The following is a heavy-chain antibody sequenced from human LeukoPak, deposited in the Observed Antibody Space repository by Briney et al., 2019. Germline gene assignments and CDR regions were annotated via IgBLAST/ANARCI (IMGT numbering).Heavy chain of an antibody. D-gene: IGHD3-22*01. CDR3: AKGSHYDSSGYYRFDY. J-gene: IGHJ4*02. CDR2: IWYDGSNK. CDR1: GFTFDDYA. V-gene: IGHV3-33*06. Sequence: GRSLRLSCAASGFTFDDYAMHWVRQAPGKGLEWVSVIWYDGSNKYYADSVKGRFTISRDNSKNTLYLQMNSLRAEDTAVYYCAKGSHYDSSGYYRFDYWGQGTLVTVSS.